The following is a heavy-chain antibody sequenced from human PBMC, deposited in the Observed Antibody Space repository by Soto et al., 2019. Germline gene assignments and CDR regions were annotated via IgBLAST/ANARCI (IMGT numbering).Heavy chain of an antibody. CDR3: ARHAGRLGY. D-gene: IGHD2-2*03. CDR2: VYYSGSA. CDR1: GSSITNYQ. V-gene: IGHV4-59*08. J-gene: IGHJ4*02. Sequence: QVHLQESGPGLVKPSETLSLTCTISGSSITNYQWSWIRQPPGKGLEWIGHVYYSGSANYNPTLKSRVTISIDTSKSQFSLNLGSVTAADTAVYFCARHAGRLGYWGQGTLVTVSS.